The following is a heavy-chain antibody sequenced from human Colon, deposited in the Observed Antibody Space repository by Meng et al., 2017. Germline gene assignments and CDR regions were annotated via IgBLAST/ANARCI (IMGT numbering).Heavy chain of an antibody. CDR1: GFTFSSFW. Sequence: VQLVEAGGGFVQPGGSLRLSCSASGFTFSSFWMHWVRQAPGKGLVWVSRINYDGTITNYADSVKGRFTISRDNAKNTLSLQVNSLRAEDTAVYYCARVTTVTRIDSWGQGTLVTVSS. CDR3: ARVTTVTRIDS. V-gene: IGHV3-74*01. J-gene: IGHJ4*02. D-gene: IGHD4-17*01. CDR2: INYDGTIT.